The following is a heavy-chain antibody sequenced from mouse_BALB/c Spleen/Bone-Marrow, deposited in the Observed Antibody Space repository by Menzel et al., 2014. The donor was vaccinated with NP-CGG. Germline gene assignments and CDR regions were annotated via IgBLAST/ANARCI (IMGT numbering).Heavy chain of an antibody. D-gene: IGHD1-1*01. J-gene: IGHJ4*01. CDR1: GLNIKDTY. V-gene: IGHV14-3*02. CDR2: IDPANGNT. Sequence: EVQLQQSGAELVKPGASVKLSCTASGLNIKDTYMHWVKQRPEQGLEWIGRIDPANGNTKYDPKFQGKATITADTSSNTAYLQVSSLTSADAAVYYWAKKFSGNSYAMDYWGPGPSVNVS. CDR3: AKKFSGNSYAMDY.